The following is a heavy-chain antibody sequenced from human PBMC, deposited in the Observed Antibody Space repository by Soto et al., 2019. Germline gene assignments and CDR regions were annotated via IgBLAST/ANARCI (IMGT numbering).Heavy chain of an antibody. J-gene: IGHJ4*02. Sequence: SETLSLTCTVSGGSISSGGYYWSWIRQHPGKGLEWIGYIYYSGSTYYNPSLKSRVTISVDTSKNQFSLKLSSVTAADTAVYYCARVYLNYYDSSGKLDYWGQGTLVTVSS. CDR2: IYYSGST. CDR1: GGSISSGGYY. D-gene: IGHD3-22*01. CDR3: ARVYLNYYDSSGKLDY. V-gene: IGHV4-31*03.